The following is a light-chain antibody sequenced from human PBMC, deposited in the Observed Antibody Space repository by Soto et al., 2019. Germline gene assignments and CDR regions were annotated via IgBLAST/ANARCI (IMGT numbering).Light chain of an antibody. CDR3: VQTVQTPIT. J-gene: IGKJ5*01. V-gene: IGKV2-28*01. Sequence: DIVMTQSPLSLTVTPGEPASISCRSSQALLRSNGYNYFNWYLQRPGQSPHLLIYGGSNVAPGVPDRFSGSGSGTDFTLRISRVEADDVGVYYCVQTVQTPITFGQGTRLEIK. CDR1: QALLRSNGYNY. CDR2: GGS.